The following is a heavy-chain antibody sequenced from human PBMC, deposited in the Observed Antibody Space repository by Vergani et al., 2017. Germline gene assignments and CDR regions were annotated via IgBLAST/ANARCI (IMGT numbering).Heavy chain of an antibody. CDR3: AKDGRENSDYGYFDY. CDR1: GFAFGGLA. Sequence: EGQLLESGGALVQPGGSLRLSCKASGFAFGGLAMQWIRRAPGKGLEWVASISASSASSFYADSVKGRFTISRDTSKKTLSLQMRSLRADDTAVYYCAKDGRENSDYGYFDYWGQGTLVTVSS. J-gene: IGHJ4*02. V-gene: IGHV3-23*01. D-gene: IGHD4-17*01. CDR2: ISASSASS.